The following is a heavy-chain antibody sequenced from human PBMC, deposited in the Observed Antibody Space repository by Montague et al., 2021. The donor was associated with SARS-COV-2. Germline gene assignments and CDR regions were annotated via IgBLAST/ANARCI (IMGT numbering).Heavy chain of an antibody. Sequence: SETLSLTCTVSGGSISSSSYYWAWIRQPPGKGLEWIGSIYYRGSTYYNPCLKSRVFISVDTSKNQLSLTLTSVTAADTAVYYCATQEDPSGWIPGPFDFWGQGTLLSVSS. CDR1: GGSISSSSYY. D-gene: IGHD6-19*01. J-gene: IGHJ4*02. CDR2: IYYRGST. V-gene: IGHV4-39*01. CDR3: ATQEDPSGWIPGPFDF.